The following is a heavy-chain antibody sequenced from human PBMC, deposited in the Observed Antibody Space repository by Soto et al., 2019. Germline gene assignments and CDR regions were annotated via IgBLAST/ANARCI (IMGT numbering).Heavy chain of an antibody. CDR2: ISGSGGST. CDR3: KQYYYDSSGYQYYYYYYGMDV. D-gene: IGHD3-22*01. CDR1: GFTFSSYA. Sequence: GGSLRLSCAASGFTFSSYAMSWVRQAPGKGLEWVSAISGSGGSTYYADSVKGRFTISRGNSKNTLYLQMNSLRAEDTAVYYCKQYYYDSSGYQYYYYYYGMDVWGQGTTVTVSS. V-gene: IGHV3-23*01. J-gene: IGHJ6*02.